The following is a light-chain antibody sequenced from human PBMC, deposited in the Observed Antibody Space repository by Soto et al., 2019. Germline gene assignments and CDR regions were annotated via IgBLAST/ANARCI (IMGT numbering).Light chain of an antibody. V-gene: IGLV2-23*03. Sequence: QSVLTQPASVSGSPGQSITISCTGTSSDVGSYNLVSWYQQHPGKAPKLMIYEGSKRPSGFSNRFSGSKSGNTASLTISGLQVEEEADYYCCSYAGSSTFVLFGGGTKVTVL. CDR3: CSYAGSSTFVL. CDR1: SSDVGSYNL. CDR2: EGS. J-gene: IGLJ3*02.